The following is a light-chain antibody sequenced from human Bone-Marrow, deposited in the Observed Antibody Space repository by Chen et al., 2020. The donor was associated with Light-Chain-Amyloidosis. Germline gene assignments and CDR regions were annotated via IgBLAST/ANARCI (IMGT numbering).Light chain of an antibody. V-gene: IGKV1-39*01. Sequence: DVQMTQSPSSLAASVGDRVTITCRASQSISGYLNWYQQKPGKVPKVLIYAASSLQSGVPSRFSGSGSGTDFSLTISSLQPEDFATYYCQQSYSTPLTFGGGTKVEIK. CDR3: QQSYSTPLT. CDR2: AAS. CDR1: QSISGY. J-gene: IGKJ4*01.